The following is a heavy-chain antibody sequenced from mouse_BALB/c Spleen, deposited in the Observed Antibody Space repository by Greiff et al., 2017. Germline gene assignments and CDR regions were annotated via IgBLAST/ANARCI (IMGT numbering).Heavy chain of an antibody. CDR3: TSLYDSSFAY. Sequence: QVQLQQPGAELVKPGASVKMSCKASGYTFTSYWMHWVKQRPGQGLEWIGVIDPSDSYTSYNQKFKGKATLTVDTSSSTAYMQLSSLTSEDSAVYYCTSLYDSSFAYWGQGTLVTVSA. CDR1: GYTFTSYW. V-gene: IGHV1S127*01. D-gene: IGHD2-4*01. CDR2: IDPSDSYT. J-gene: IGHJ3*01.